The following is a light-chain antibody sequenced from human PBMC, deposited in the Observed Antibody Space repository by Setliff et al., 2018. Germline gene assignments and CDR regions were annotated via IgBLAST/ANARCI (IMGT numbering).Light chain of an antibody. CDR1: SSDVGGYNY. CDR2: EVS. V-gene: IGLV2-14*01. CDR3: SSYTSSSTPV. Sequence: ALAQPASVSGSPGQSITISCTGTSSDVGGYNYVSWYQQHPGKAPKLMIYEVSNRPSGVSNRFSGSKSGNTASLTISGLQAEDEADYYCSSYTSSSTPVFGTGTKVTVL. J-gene: IGLJ1*01.